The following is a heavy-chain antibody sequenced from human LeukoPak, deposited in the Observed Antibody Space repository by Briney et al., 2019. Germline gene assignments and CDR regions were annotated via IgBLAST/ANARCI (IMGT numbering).Heavy chain of an antibody. Sequence: GASVKISCKASGYTFTSYDINWVRQATGQGLEWMGWMNPNSGNTGYARKFQGRVTITRNTSISTAYMELSSLRSEDTAVYYCARWGPDWNDYWGQGTLVTVSS. D-gene: IGHD1-1*01. J-gene: IGHJ4*02. CDR3: ARWGPDWNDY. V-gene: IGHV1-8*03. CDR2: MNPNSGNT. CDR1: GYTFTSYD.